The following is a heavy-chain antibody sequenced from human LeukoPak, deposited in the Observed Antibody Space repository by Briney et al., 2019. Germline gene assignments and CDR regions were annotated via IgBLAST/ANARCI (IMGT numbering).Heavy chain of an antibody. D-gene: IGHD3-10*01. CDR1: GFTFIGYA. CDR3: ARGGEDMVPFDY. Sequence: PGGSLRLSCAASGFTFIGYAMSWVRQAPGKGLEYVSAISSNGGRTYCANSVKGRFIISRDNSKNTLYLQMGSLRADDMAVYYCARGGEDMVPFDYWGQGTLVSVSS. V-gene: IGHV3-64*01. CDR2: ISSNGGRT. J-gene: IGHJ4*02.